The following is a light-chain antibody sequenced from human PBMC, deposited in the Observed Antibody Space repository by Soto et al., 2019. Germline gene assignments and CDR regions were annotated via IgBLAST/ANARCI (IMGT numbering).Light chain of an antibody. CDR1: QSISSY. CDR2: AAS. Sequence: DIQMPKSHSSMSASVGESLTITCRASQSISSYLNWYQQKPGKDPKLLIYAASSLQSGVPSRFSGSGSGTDFTLTISSLQPEDFATYYCKQSYSTPTVGNGTKVDIK. J-gene: IGKJ1*01. CDR3: KQSYSTPT. V-gene: IGKV1-39*01.